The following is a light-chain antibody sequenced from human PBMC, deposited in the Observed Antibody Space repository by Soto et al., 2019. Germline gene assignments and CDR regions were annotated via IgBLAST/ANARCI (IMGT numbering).Light chain of an antibody. CDR2: GAS. J-gene: IGKJ5*01. Sequence: EIVMTQSPATLSVSPGESATLSCRASQSVSSDLAWYQQKPGQAPRLLIYGASTRATGIPDRFSGSGSGTDFSLTIRGLKPEDFAVYYCQQYRMSPNTFGQGTRLEIK. CDR1: QSVSSD. CDR3: QQYRMSPNT. V-gene: IGKV3D-15*02.